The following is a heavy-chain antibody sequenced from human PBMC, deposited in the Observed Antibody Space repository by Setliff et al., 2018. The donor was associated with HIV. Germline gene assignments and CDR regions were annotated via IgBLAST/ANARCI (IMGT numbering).Heavy chain of an antibody. CDR2: ISGYNDNT. CDR1: GYTFRNFA. Sequence: ASVKVSCKASGYTFRNFAISWVRQAPGQGLERMGWISGYNDNTNYAQKFQGRVTMTTDTTSSTSYMELRSLTSADTAMYYCALANIVSTARWNHWGRGTLVTVSS. J-gene: IGHJ4*02. CDR3: ALANIVSTARWNH. D-gene: IGHD1-1*01. V-gene: IGHV1-18*01.